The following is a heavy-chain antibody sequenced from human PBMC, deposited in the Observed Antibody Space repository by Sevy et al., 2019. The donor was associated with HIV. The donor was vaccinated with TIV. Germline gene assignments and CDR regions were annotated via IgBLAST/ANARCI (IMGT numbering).Heavy chain of an antibody. CDR2: IWYDGSNK. D-gene: IGHD6-13*01. Sequence: GGSLRLSCAASGFTFSSYGMHWVRQAPGKGLEWVAVIWYDGSNKYYADSVKGRFTISRDNSKNTLYLQMNSLRAEDTAVYYCERGSIAAAGAIDYWGQGTLVTVSS. CDR3: ERGSIAAAGAIDY. CDR1: GFTFSSYG. J-gene: IGHJ4*02. V-gene: IGHV3-33*01.